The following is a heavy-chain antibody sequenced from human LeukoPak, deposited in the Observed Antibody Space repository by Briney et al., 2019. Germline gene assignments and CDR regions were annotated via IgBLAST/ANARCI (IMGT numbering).Heavy chain of an antibody. V-gene: IGHV3-74*01. D-gene: IGHD5-18*01. Sequence: PGGSLRLSCAASGIIFSNYWMHWVRQAPGKGLVWVSRINRDGSSTSYADSVKGRFTISRDNAKNTLYLQMNSLRAEDTAVYYCARGGGYSYGSFDYWGQGTLVTVFS. CDR1: GIIFSNYW. CDR2: INRDGSST. CDR3: ARGGGYSYGSFDY. J-gene: IGHJ4*02.